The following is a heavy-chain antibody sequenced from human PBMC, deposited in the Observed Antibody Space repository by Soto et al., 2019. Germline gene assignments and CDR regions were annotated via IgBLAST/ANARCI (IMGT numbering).Heavy chain of an antibody. CDR1: GFTFSSYG. V-gene: IGHV3-33*01. CDR3: AREYCSSTSCFRVDYYYGMDV. Sequence: GGSLRLSCAASGFTFSSYGMHWVRQAPGKGLEWVAVIWYDGSNKYYADSVKGRFTISRDNSKNTLYLQMNSLRAEDKAVYYCAREYCSSTSCFRVDYYYGMDVWGQGTTVTVSS. CDR2: IWYDGSNK. J-gene: IGHJ6*02. D-gene: IGHD2-2*01.